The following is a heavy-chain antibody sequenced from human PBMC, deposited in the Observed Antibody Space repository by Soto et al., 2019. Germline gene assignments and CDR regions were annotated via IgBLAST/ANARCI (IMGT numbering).Heavy chain of an antibody. Sequence: ASVKVSCKASGYTFTSYGISWVRQAPGQGLEWMGWINPNSGGTNYAQKFQGWVTMTRDTSISTAYMELSRLRSDDTAVYYCARGTLRRYSSSRLNWFDPWGQGTLVTVSS. CDR3: ARGTLRRYSSSRLNWFDP. D-gene: IGHD6-13*01. CDR2: INPNSGGT. V-gene: IGHV1-2*04. CDR1: GYTFTSYG. J-gene: IGHJ5*02.